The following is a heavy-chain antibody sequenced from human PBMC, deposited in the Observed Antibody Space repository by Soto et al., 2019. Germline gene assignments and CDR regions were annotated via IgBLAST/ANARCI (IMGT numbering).Heavy chain of an antibody. CDR2: IGSKTNNYAT. D-gene: IGHD3-22*01. J-gene: IGHJ4*02. Sequence: PGGSLRLSCAASGLTFSDSAIHWVRQASGKGLEWVGRIGSKTNNYATTYAASVKGRFTISRDDSKNTAYLQMNSLRAEDTAVYYCAKDRPPYYYDSSGSFHFDYWGQGTLVTVSS. V-gene: IGHV3-73*01. CDR3: AKDRPPYYYDSSGSFHFDY. CDR1: GLTFSDSA.